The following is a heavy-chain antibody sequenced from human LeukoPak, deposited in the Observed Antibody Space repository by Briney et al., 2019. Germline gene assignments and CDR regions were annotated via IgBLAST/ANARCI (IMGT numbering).Heavy chain of an antibody. CDR1: GGSFSGYY. J-gene: IGHJ4*02. CDR2: INHSGTT. D-gene: IGHD2-2*01. Sequence: SETLSLTWAVYGGSFSGYYWSWIRQPPGKGLEWIGEINHSGTTNYNPSLKSRVTISVDTSKNQFSLNLSSVTAADTAVFYCARRGVYCSGTSCYWVFDYWGQGTLVTVSS. CDR3: ARRGVYCSGTSCYWVFDY. V-gene: IGHV4-34*01.